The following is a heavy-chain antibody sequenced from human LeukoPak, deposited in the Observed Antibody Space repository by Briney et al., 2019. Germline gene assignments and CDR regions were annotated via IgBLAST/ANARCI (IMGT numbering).Heavy chain of an antibody. Sequence: GGSLRLSCAASGFTFSSYSMNWVRQAPGKGLEWVSSISSSSSYIYYADSVKGRFTISRDNAKNSLYLQMNSLRAEDTAVYYCARDFGYSYGYYYYYYMDVWGKGTTVTVSS. V-gene: IGHV3-21*01. CDR1: GFTFSSYS. CDR3: ARDFGYSYGYYYYYYMDV. D-gene: IGHD5-18*01. J-gene: IGHJ6*03. CDR2: ISSSSSYI.